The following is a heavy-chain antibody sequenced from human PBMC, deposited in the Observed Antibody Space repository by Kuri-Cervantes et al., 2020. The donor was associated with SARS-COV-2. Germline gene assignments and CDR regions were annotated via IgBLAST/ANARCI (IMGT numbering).Heavy chain of an antibody. Sequence: GGSLRLSCAASGFTFGSYSMNWVRQTPGKGLEWVSVIYSGGSTYYADSVKGRFTISRDNSKNTLYLQMNSLRAEDTAVYYCARDSRIAVSGDLDYWGQGTLVTVSS. J-gene: IGHJ4*02. V-gene: IGHV3-66*01. CDR3: ARDSRIAVSGDLDY. CDR1: GFTFGSYS. CDR2: IYSGGST. D-gene: IGHD6-19*01.